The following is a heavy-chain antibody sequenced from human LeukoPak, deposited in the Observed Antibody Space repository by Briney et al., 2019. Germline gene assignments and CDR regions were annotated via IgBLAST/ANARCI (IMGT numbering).Heavy chain of an antibody. D-gene: IGHD6-13*01. Sequence: GGSLRLSCAAPGFTFSYYSMNWVRQAPGRGLEWVSCISSSSSLIFYSDSVRGRFTISRDNAKNLLYLHMNSLRVEDTAVYYCAKVDRGDYSSSPVPYYNYYMNVWGKGTTVTVSS. CDR1: GFTFSYYS. V-gene: IGHV3-21*01. CDR3: AKVDRGDYSSSPVPYYNYYMNV. CDR2: ISSSSSLI. J-gene: IGHJ6*03.